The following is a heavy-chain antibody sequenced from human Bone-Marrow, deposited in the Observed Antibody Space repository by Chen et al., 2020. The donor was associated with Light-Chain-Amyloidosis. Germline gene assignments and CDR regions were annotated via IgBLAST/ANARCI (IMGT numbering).Heavy chain of an antibody. Sequence: QVQLVQSGAAVKKPGSSVKVSCEASGGTFSTYAISWVRQGPGQGLECMGGIMPVFGTPYYARKFQGRLAISADESTSTAYMELRSLTFEDTAVYYCARNHSSAWATYYYGLDVWGQGTTVTVSS. J-gene: IGHJ6*02. CDR1: GGTFSTYA. V-gene: IGHV1-69*01. CDR3: ARNHSSAWATYYYGLDV. CDR2: IMPVFGTP. D-gene: IGHD3-10*01.